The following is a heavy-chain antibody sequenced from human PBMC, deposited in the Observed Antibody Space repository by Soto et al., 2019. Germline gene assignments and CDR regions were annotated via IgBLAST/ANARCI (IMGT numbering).Heavy chain of an antibody. V-gene: IGHV1-18*01. CDR1: GYTFTSYG. CDR2: ISAYNGNT. CDR3: AMSRRHNWFDP. J-gene: IGHJ5*02. Sequence: ASVKVSCKASGYTFTSYGISWVRQAPGQGLEWMGWISAYNGNTNYAQKLQGRVTMTTDTSTSTAYMELGSLRSDDTAVYYCAMSRRHNWFDPWGQGTLVTVSS.